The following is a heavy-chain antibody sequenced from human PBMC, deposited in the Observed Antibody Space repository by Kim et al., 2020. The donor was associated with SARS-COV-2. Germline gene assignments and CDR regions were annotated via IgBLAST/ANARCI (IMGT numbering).Heavy chain of an antibody. D-gene: IGHD3-10*01. Sequence: AETLSLTCAVSAGSFSGNHWGWIRQPPGKGLEWIGEINHSGATNYNPALKSRVVISVDTSKNQFSLKLTSVTAADTAVYFCARGWAGVVPFPILWIGPYYDYYAMDVWGQETTVIVSS. CDR1: AGSFSGNH. J-gene: IGHJ6*02. CDR3: ARGWAGVVPFPILWIGPYYDYYAMDV. CDR2: INHSGAT. V-gene: IGHV4-34*01.